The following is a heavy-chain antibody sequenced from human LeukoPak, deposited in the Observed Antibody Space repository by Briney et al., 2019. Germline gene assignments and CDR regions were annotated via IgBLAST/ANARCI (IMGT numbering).Heavy chain of an antibody. D-gene: IGHD4-17*01. CDR2: ISSSSSYI. CDR1: GFTFSSYS. Sequence: PGGSLRLSCAASGFTFSSYSMNWVRQAPGKGLEWVSSISSSSSYIYYADSVKGRFTISRDNAKNSLYLQMNSLRAEDTAVYYCARGPYGDFIDYYFDYWGQGTLVTVSS. CDR3: ARGPYGDFIDYYFDY. J-gene: IGHJ4*02. V-gene: IGHV3-21*01.